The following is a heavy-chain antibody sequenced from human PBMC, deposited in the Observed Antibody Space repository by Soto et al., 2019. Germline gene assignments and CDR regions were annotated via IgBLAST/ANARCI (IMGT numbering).Heavy chain of an antibody. J-gene: IGHJ4*02. V-gene: IGHV4-39*01. D-gene: IGHD3-9*01. CDR1: GGSISSSSYY. CDR3: ARHRGYYDILTGYYTELNFDY. Sequence: SETLSLTCTVSGGSISSSSYYWGWIGHPPGKGLEWIGSIYYSGSTYYNPSLKSRVTISVDTSKNQFSLKLSSVTAADTAVYYCARHRGYYDILTGYYTELNFDYWGQGTLVTVSS. CDR2: IYYSGST.